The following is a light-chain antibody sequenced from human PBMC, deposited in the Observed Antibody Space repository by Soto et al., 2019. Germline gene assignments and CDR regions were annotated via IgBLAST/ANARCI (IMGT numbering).Light chain of an antibody. V-gene: IGLV2-14*01. CDR3: TSSTSGSLYV. CDR1: SSDVGGYNY. J-gene: IGLJ1*01. Sequence: QSALTQAASVSGSPGQSIIISCTGTSSDVGGYNYVSWYQQFPGKVPKLLIYNVSNRPSGVSNRFSGSKSGNTASLTISGLQAEDEADYFCTSSTSGSLYVFGTGTKVTVL. CDR2: NVS.